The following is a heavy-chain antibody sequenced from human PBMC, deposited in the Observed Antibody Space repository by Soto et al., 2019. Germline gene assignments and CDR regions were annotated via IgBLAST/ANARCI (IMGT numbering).Heavy chain of an antibody. Sequence: PSETLSLTCTVSGGSISSGGYYWSWIRQHPGKGLEWIGYIYYSGSTYYNPSLKSRVTISVDTSKNQFSLKLSSVTAADTAVYYCARDRKYYYDSSGYYTEAFDIWGQGTMVTVSS. CDR2: IYYSGST. CDR3: ARDRKYYYDSSGYYTEAFDI. V-gene: IGHV4-31*03. J-gene: IGHJ3*02. CDR1: GGSISSGGYY. D-gene: IGHD3-22*01.